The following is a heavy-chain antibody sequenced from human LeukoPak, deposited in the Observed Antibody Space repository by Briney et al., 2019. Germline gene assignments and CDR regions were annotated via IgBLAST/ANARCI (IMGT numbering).Heavy chain of an antibody. CDR3: ARGGGGYFRYCGDCYSNWFDP. V-gene: IGHV1-8*01. Sequence: ASVKVSCKASGYTFTSYDINWVRQATGQRLEWMGWMNPNSGNTGYAQKFQGRVTMTRNTSISTAYMELSSLRSEDTAVYYCARGGGGYFRYCGDCYSNWFDPWGQGTLVTVSS. D-gene: IGHD2-21*02. CDR1: GYTFTSYD. CDR2: MNPNSGNT. J-gene: IGHJ5*02.